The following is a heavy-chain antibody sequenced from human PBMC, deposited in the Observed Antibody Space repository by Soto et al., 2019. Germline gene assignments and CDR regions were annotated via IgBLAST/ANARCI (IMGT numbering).Heavy chain of an antibody. J-gene: IGHJ5*02. Sequence: QINLIESGPPLVKPTQTLTLTCTFSGFSLSTSGAAVGWVRQPPGRALEWLALIYWDGDKPSNASLGNRLTITKDTSMNQVVLTLTNVDPADTATYYCAHRATMTIFGLIIDNGIWFDPWGQGTRVIVSS. CDR3: AHRATMTIFGLIIDNGIWFDP. CDR2: IYWDGDK. V-gene: IGHV2-5*02. CDR1: GFSLSTSGAA. D-gene: IGHD3-3*01.